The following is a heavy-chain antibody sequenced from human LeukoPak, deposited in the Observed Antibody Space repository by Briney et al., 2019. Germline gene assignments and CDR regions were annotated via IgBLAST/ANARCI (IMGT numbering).Heavy chain of an antibody. CDR3: ARSSYDYGGIEGPFDY. CDR1: GFTLTYYA. V-gene: IGHV3-30*15. Sequence: PAGSLRLSCAASGFTLTYYAMHWVRQAPGKGLEWVAVTSYDGNKKYYADSVKGRFTISRDSSKNTLYLQMSSLRAEDTAVYYCARSSYDYGGIEGPFDYWGQGTLVTVSS. D-gene: IGHD4-23*01. J-gene: IGHJ4*02. CDR2: TSYDGNKK.